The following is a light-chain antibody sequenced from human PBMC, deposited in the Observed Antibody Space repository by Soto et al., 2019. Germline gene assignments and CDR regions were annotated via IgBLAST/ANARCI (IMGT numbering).Light chain of an antibody. CDR1: QSVSSY. V-gene: IGKV3-20*01. CDR2: DAS. J-gene: IGKJ1*01. Sequence: EIVLTQSPATLSLSPGERATLSCRASQSVSSYLAWYQQKPGQAPRLLIYDASNRATGIPDRFSGSGSGTDFTLTISRLEPEDFAVYYCQQYGSSLTWTFGQGTKV. CDR3: QQYGSSLTWT.